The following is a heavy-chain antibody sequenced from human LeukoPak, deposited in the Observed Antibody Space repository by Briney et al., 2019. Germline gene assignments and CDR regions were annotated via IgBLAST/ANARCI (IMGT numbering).Heavy chain of an antibody. CDR2: ISRSATTI. CDR1: GFTFSSYE. J-gene: IGHJ4*02. Sequence: GGSLRLSCAASGFTFSSYEMNWVRQAPGKGLEWVSSISRSATTIYYADSVKGRFTISRDNAKNSLYLQMNSLRAEDTALYYCARPRRGYSYGFFDYWGQGTLVSVSS. CDR3: ARPRRGYSYGFFDY. D-gene: IGHD5-18*01. V-gene: IGHV3-48*03.